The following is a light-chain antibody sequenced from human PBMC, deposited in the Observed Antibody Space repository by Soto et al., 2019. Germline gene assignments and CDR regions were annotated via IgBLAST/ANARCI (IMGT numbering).Light chain of an antibody. CDR3: QQYDSSPKT. Sequence: DIVMRLSPSTLSVATGERVTFSCRASQGVSRKLAWYQHKPGQAPRLLISGASTGATGIPDRFSGSGSGTDFTLTISRLEPEDFAVYYCQQYDSSPKTFGQGTKVDIK. CDR2: GAS. J-gene: IGKJ1*01. V-gene: IGKV3-20*01. CDR1: QGVSRK.